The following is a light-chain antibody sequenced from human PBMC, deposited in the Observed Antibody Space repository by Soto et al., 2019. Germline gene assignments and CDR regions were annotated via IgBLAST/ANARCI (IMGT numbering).Light chain of an antibody. CDR3: QHYDHVQVT. V-gene: IGKV1-33*01. CDR2: DAS. Sequence: IQMTQSPSSLSASIGDRVTITCQASQNIDNYLNWYQQKPGKAPNLLIYDASSLKTGVPSRFSGSGSGTDFTFTINSLQPEDFATYYCQHYDHVQVTFGQGTRLENK. J-gene: IGKJ5*01. CDR1: QNIDNY.